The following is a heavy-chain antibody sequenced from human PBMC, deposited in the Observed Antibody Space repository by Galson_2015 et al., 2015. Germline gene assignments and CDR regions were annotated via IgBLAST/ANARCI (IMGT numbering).Heavy chain of an antibody. J-gene: IGHJ2*01. Sequence: SLRLSCAASGFTFSSYAMSWVRQAPGKGLEWVSSISGSVGSLHYADSVKGRFTISRDNSKNTLCLQMNSLEAEDTAIYYCALAWTNYWYFDLWGRGTLVTVSS. CDR2: ISGSVGSL. V-gene: IGHV3-23*01. CDR3: ALAWTNYWYFDL. CDR1: GFTFSSYA. D-gene: IGHD3/OR15-3a*01.